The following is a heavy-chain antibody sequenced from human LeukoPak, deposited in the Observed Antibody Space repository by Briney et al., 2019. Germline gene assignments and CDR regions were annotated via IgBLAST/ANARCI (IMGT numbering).Heavy chain of an antibody. Sequence: PSETLSLTCAVSGGSISSGGYSWSWIRQPPGKGLEWIGYIYHSGSTYYNPSLKSRVTISVDRSKNQFSLKLSSVTAADTAVYYCARRRDGYSYYFDYWGQGTLVTVSS. CDR3: ARRRDGYSYYFDY. CDR2: IYHSGST. CDR1: GGSISSGGYS. J-gene: IGHJ4*02. D-gene: IGHD5-24*01. V-gene: IGHV4-30-2*01.